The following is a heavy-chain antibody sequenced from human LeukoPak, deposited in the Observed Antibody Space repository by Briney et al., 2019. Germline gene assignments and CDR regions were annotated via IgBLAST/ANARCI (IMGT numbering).Heavy chain of an antibody. CDR2: IYFSGST. CDR3: ARETPYYYDSSGYDYGAFDI. CDR1: GGSISTYY. D-gene: IGHD3-22*01. V-gene: IGHV4-59*12. Sequence: PSETLSLTCTVSGGSISTYYWNWIRQPPGKDLEWIGSIYFSGSTDYNPSLKSRVTISVDASKNQFSLKLSSVTAADTAVYYCARETPYYYDSSGYDYGAFDIWGLGTMVTVSS. J-gene: IGHJ3*02.